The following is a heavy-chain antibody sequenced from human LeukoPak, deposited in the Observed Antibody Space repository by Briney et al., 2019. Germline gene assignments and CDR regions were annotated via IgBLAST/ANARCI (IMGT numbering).Heavy chain of an antibody. CDR2: VFHSGST. V-gene: IGHV4-4*02. D-gene: IGHD6-19*01. CDR3: ARDLAGAGTNYFDF. J-gene: IGHJ4*02. Sequence: PSETLSLTCSVSGDSISSNEWWSWVRQPPGKGLEWIGEVFHSGSTNFNPSLKSRVTISIDKSKNQFSLEVTSVTAADTAIYYCARDLAGAGTNYFDFGGQGVLVTVSS. CDR1: GDSISSNEW.